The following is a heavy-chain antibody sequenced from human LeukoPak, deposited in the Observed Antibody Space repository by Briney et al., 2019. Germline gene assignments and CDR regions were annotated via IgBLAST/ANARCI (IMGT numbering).Heavy chain of an antibody. CDR3: ATGYTSSYSWDS. CDR2: VSPDGSST. V-gene: IGHV3-74*01. Sequence: GGSLRLSCAASGFTFSLYYMFWVRQGPGKGLVWVSTVSPDGSSTKYADSVKGRFTISRDNARSTLYLQMNRLRAEDMAVYYCATGYTSSYSWDSWGQGTLVTVSS. CDR1: GFTFSLYY. D-gene: IGHD5-18*01. J-gene: IGHJ5*01.